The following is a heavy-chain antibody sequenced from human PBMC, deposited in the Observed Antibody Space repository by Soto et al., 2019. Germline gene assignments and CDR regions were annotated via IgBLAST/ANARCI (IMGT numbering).Heavy chain of an antibody. D-gene: IGHD1-20*01. CDR3: ARDPAYTYYYYGMDV. J-gene: IGHJ6*02. Sequence: SETLSLTCAVSGGSISSSNWWSWVRQPPGKGLEWVGEIYHSGSTNYNPSLKSQVTKSVDKSKNQFSLKLSSVTAADTAVYYCARDPAYTYYYYGMDVWGQGTTVTVSS. V-gene: IGHV4-4*02. CDR1: GGSISSSNW. CDR2: IYHSGST.